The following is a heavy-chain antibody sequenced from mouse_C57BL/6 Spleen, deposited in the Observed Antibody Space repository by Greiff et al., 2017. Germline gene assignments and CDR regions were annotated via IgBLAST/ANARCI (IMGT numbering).Heavy chain of an antibody. Sequence: VQLQESGGGLVKPGGSLKLSCAASGFTFSDYGMHWVRQAPEKGLEWVAYISSGSSTTYYADTVKGRFTISRDNTKNTLFLQMTSLRSEDTAMYYCARPPATGTAGFAYWGQGTLVTVSA. D-gene: IGHD4-1*02. CDR1: GFTFSDYG. V-gene: IGHV5-17*01. CDR3: ARPPATGTAGFAY. CDR2: ISSGSSTT. J-gene: IGHJ3*01.